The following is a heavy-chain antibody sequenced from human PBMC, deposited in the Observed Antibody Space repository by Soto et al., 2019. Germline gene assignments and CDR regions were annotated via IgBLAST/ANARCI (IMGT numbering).Heavy chain of an antibody. D-gene: IGHD1-26*01. J-gene: IGHJ4*02. CDR3: ARAIKRWEVNSYFDF. V-gene: IGHV1-69*06. Sequence: QVVLLQSGAEVKEPGSSVRVSCQVSGSTFNNFAFSWVRQAPGHGPAWMGGIVVDSNTAEYSQRFQDRVTITADNSTDTLYMELGSLTFEDTAVYYCARAIKRWEVNSYFDFWGQGTLVTVSS. CDR2: IVVDSNTA. CDR1: GSTFNNFA.